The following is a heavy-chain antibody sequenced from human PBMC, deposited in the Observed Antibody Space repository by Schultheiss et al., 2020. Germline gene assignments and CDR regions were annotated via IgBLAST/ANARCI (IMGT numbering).Heavy chain of an antibody. CDR3: ASHSSWYGIRFDP. J-gene: IGHJ5*02. Sequence: SQTLSLTCTVSGGSISSGDYYWSWIRQHPGKGLEWIGYIYYSGSTYYNPSLKSRVTISVDTSKNQFSLKLSSVTAADTAVYYCASHSSWYGIRFDPWGQGTLVTVSS. CDR2: IYYSGST. D-gene: IGHD6-13*01. CDR1: GGSISSGDYY. V-gene: IGHV4-30-4*08.